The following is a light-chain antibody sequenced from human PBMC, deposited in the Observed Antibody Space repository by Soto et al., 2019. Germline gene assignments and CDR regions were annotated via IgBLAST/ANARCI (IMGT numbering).Light chain of an antibody. V-gene: IGKV1-5*03. Sequence: DIQMTQSPSTLSASVLDIVTITCRASQSISSWLAWYQQKPGKAPKLLIYKASSLESGVPSRFSGSGSGTEFTLTISSLQPDDFATYYCQNYNSYSEEFGQGTKVDIK. CDR2: KAS. CDR1: QSISSW. J-gene: IGKJ1*01. CDR3: QNYNSYSEE.